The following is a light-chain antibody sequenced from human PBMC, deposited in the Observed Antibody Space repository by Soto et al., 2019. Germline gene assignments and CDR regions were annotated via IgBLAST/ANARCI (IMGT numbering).Light chain of an antibody. J-gene: IGKJ1*01. CDR1: QSVSSN. Sequence: EIVMTQSPATLSVSPGERATLSCRASQSVSSNLAWYQQKPGQAPRLLIYGASTRATGIPARFSGSGSGTEFTLTISGLQSEDFAVYYCQQYYNWPPWTFGQGTKVEIK. V-gene: IGKV3-15*01. CDR3: QQYYNWPPWT. CDR2: GAS.